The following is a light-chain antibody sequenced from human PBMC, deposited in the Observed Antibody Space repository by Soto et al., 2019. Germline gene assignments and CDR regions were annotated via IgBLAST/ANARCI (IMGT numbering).Light chain of an antibody. CDR1: QSVSSN. J-gene: IGKJ5*01. Sequence: EIVMTQSPATLSVSPLEIATLSCMASQSVSSNYLAWYQQKPGQAPRLLIVGSFARATGIPARFSGSGSGSEFTLTISGLQSEDFAVYYCQQYNDRPPITFGQGTRLEIK. CDR2: GSF. V-gene: IGKV3-15*01. CDR3: QQYNDRPPIT.